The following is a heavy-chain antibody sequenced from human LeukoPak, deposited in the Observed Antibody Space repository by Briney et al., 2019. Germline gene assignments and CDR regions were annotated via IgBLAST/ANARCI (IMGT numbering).Heavy chain of an antibody. CDR2: IYGSGST. V-gene: IGHV4-4*07. D-gene: IGHD1-26*01. CDR3: ARDPRGIVGANHNWFDP. J-gene: IGHJ5*02. CDR1: GGSISSYY. Sequence: SETLSFTCTVSGGSISSYYWSWIRQPAGKGLEWIGRIYGSGSTNYNPSLKSRVTMSVDTSKSQFSLKLISVTAADTAVYYCARDPRGIVGANHNWFDPWGQGTLVTVSS.